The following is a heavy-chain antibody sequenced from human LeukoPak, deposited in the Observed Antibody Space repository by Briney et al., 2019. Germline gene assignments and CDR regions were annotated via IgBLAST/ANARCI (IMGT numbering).Heavy chain of an antibody. J-gene: IGHJ4*02. V-gene: IGHV4-39*01. D-gene: IGHD1-26*01. CDR1: GASISRTSYY. CDR3: ATYSGSYFVDH. CDR2: VYYSGST. Sequence: PSETLSLTCTVSGASISRTSYYWGWIRQTPGKGLEWIGTVYYSGSTYYNTSLKSRLTISVGTSKNQISLKLTSVTAADMAVYYCATYSGSYFVDHWGRGTLVTVSS.